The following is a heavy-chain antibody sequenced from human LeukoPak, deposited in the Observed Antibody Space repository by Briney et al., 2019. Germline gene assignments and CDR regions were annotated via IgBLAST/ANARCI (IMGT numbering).Heavy chain of an antibody. J-gene: IGHJ3*02. CDR2: ISGSGGST. CDR3: AKDATNYYDSSGYYGDDAFDI. V-gene: IGHV3-23*01. D-gene: IGHD3-22*01. CDR1: GFTFSSYA. Sequence: PGGSLRLSCAASGFTFSSYAMSWVRQAPGKGLEWVSAISGSGGSTYYADSVKGRFTISRDNSKSTLYLQMNSLRAEDTAVYYCAKDATNYYDSSGYYGDDAFDIWGQGTMVTVSS.